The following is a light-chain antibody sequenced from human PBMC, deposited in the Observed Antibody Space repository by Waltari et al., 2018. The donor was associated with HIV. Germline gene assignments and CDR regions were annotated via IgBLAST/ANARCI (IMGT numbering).Light chain of an antibody. Sequence: QSVLPQPPSVSAAPGQKVTISCSGSSSNIGNNYVSWYQHLPGTPPKVLIYDNKKRPAGITDRFSGAKAGTSATLGIAALQTGDEADYYGGTWDSSLSAGVFGGGTKLTVL. J-gene: IGLJ2*01. CDR1: SSNIGNNY. CDR3: GTWDSSLSAGV. CDR2: DNK. V-gene: IGLV1-51*01.